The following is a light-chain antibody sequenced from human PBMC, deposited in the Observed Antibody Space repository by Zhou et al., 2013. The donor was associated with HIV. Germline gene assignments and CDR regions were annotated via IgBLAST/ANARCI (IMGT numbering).Light chain of an antibody. CDR2: EAS. CDR3: QQYNSFST. CDR1: QSISHW. J-gene: IGKJ1*01. Sequence: DIQMTQSPSTLSAYVGDRVTFSCRASQSISHWLAWYQQKPGKAPKLLIYEASTLESGVPSRFSGSGYGTEFTLTISSLQPDDFATYHCQQYNSFSTFGQGTKVELK. V-gene: IGKV1-5*03.